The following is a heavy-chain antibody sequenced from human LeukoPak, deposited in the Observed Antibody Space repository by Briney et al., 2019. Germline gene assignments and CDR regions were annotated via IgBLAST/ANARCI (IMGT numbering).Heavy chain of an antibody. Sequence: TSETLSLTCTVSGGSISSRSYYWGWSRQPPGKGLEWIGSFYYGGSTYCNPSLESRVTISVDMSKNLCSLKLSSVTAADTAVYYCVGEEYGTGSYYKSSDWGQGTLVSVSS. V-gene: IGHV4-39*01. J-gene: IGHJ4*02. D-gene: IGHD3-10*01. CDR2: FYYGGST. CDR1: GGSISSRSYY. CDR3: VGEEYGTGSYYKSSD.